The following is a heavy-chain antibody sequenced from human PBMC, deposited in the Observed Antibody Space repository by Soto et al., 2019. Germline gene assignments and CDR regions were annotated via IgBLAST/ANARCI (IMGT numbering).Heavy chain of an antibody. CDR1: GFIFSTYA. V-gene: IGHV3-30-3*01. J-gene: IGHJ5*02. CDR2: ISYDGSNK. CDR3: VKDIFMTTVTDWFDP. D-gene: IGHD4-17*01. Sequence: GGSLRLSCAASGFIFSTYAMHWVRQAPGKGLEWVTFISYDGSNKFYADSVKGRFTISRDNSKNTLYLQMNSLRIEDTAVYYCVKDIFMTTVTDWFDPWGQGTLVTVSS.